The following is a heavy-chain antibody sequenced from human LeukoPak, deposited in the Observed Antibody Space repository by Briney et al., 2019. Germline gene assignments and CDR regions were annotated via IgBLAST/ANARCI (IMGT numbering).Heavy chain of an antibody. CDR3: ARDYGGSSPFDY. V-gene: IGHV3-11*04. J-gene: IGHJ4*02. CDR2: ITTSGSSI. Sequence: PGGSLRLSCAASGFTFGDYYMGWIRQAPGKGLEWVSYITTSGSSIYYADSVKGRFTISRDNAKNSLYLHMNSLRAEDTAVYYCARDYGGSSPFDYWGQGTLVTVSS. D-gene: IGHD4-23*01. CDR1: GFTFGDYY.